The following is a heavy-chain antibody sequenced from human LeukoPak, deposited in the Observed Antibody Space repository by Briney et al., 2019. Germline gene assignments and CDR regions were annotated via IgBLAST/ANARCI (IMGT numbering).Heavy chain of an antibody. J-gene: IGHJ4*02. CDR2: INSDGSST. CDR3: ARPQYYDSSGYYYVEDPFDY. CDR1: GFTFSSYW. Sequence: GGSLRLSCAASGFTFSSYWMHWVRQAPGKGLVWVSRINSDGSSTSYADSVKGRFTISRDNAKNTLYLQMNSLRAEDTAVYYCARPQYYDSSGYYYVEDPFDYWGQGTLVTVSS. D-gene: IGHD3-22*01. V-gene: IGHV3-74*01.